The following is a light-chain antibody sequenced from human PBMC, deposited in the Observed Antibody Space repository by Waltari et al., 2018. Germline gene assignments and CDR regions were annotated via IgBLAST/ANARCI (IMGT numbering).Light chain of an antibody. J-gene: IGLJ1*01. V-gene: IGLV2-14*03. CDR2: EVS. CDR1: SSAGGTYNY. Sequence: QSALTQPASVSGSAGQSITISSTGSSSAGGTYNYVSWYRQHPGESPRLLIYEVSNRPSGVSDRFSGYRSGRTSFLTISGLQAGDEADYYCSSYTTTTTPLYVFGTGTKVTV. CDR3: SSYTTTTTPLYV.